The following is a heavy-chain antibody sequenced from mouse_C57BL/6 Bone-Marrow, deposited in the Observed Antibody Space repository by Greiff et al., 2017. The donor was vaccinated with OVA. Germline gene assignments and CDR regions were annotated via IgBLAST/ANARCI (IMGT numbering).Heavy chain of an antibody. CDR3: ARPHYYGSSYEGYFDY. Sequence: LVESGAELVRPGTSVKVSCKASGYAFTNYLIEWVKQRPGPGLEWIGVINPGSGGTNYNEKFKGKATLTADKSSSTAYMQLSSLTSEDSAVYFCARPHYYGSSYEGYFDYWGQGTTLTVSS. J-gene: IGHJ2*01. CDR1: GYAFTNYL. CDR2: INPGSGGT. D-gene: IGHD1-1*01. V-gene: IGHV1-54*01.